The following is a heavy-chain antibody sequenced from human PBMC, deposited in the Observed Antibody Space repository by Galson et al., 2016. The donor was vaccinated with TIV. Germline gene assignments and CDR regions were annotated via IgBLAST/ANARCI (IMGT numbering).Heavy chain of an antibody. CDR2: IYPGDSDT. Sequence: QSGAEVKKPGESLRISCKGSGYSFTTYWIGWVRQVPGKGLEWMGIIYPGDSDTRYSSSFQGQVTISADQSISTAYLQWSSLKASDTAMYYCARSPAAPHYSYYYLDVWGKGTTVTVSS. D-gene: IGHD6-13*01. CDR3: ARSPAAPHYSYYYLDV. CDR1: GYSFTTYW. J-gene: IGHJ6*03. V-gene: IGHV5-51*03.